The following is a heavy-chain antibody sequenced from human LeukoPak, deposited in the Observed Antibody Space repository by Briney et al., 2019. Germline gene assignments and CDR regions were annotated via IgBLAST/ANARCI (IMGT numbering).Heavy chain of an antibody. V-gene: IGHV1-18*01. J-gene: IGHJ4*02. Sequence: ASVKVSCKASGYTFTSYGISWVRQAPGQGLEWMGLISAYNGNTNYAQKLQGRVTMTTDTSTSTAYMELRSLRSDDTAVYYCAREGVGARSSYYFDYWGQGTLVTVSS. CDR3: AREGVGARSSYYFDY. CDR1: GYTFTSYG. D-gene: IGHD1-26*01. CDR2: ISAYNGNT.